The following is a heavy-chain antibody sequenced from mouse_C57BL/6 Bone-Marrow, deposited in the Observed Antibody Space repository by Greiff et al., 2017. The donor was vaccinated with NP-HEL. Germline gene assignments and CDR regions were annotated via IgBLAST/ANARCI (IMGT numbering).Heavy chain of an antibody. J-gene: IGHJ2*01. CDR2: IYPGSGNT. Sequence: QVQLQQSGAELVRPGASVKLSCKASGYTFTDYYINWVKQRPGQGLEWIARIYPGSGNTYYTEKFKGKATLTAEKSSSTAYMQLSSLTSEDSAVYFCARRNWSFDYWGKGTTLTVSS. CDR1: GYTFTDYY. CDR3: ARRNWSFDY. D-gene: IGHD4-1*01. V-gene: IGHV1-76*01.